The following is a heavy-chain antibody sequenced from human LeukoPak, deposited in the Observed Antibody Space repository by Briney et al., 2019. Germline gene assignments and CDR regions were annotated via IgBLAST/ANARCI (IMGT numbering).Heavy chain of an antibody. Sequence: SETLSLTCTVSGDSISNYNWAWIRQPPGKTLEWIGYIYYYGTTTYNPSLRSRVTISVDTSKSQFSLKLNSVTAADTAIYYCASGEVYFDYWGQGILVTVSS. D-gene: IGHD3-10*01. CDR2: IYYYGTT. J-gene: IGHJ4*02. CDR3: ASGEVYFDY. V-gene: IGHV4-59*08. CDR1: GDSISNYN.